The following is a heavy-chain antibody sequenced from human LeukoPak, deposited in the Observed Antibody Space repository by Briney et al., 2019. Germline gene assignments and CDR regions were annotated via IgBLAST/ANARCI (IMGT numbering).Heavy chain of an antibody. Sequence: PSETLSLTCTVSGGSISSGSYYWSWIRQPAGKGLEWIGRIYTSGSTNYNPSLKSRVTISVDTSKNQFSLKLSSVTAADTAVYYCARAYSGSYSSGWDYYYRYMDVWGKGTTVTISS. CDR2: IYTSGST. D-gene: IGHD1-26*01. CDR3: ARAYSGSYSSGWDYYYRYMDV. V-gene: IGHV4-61*02. CDR1: GGSISSGSYY. J-gene: IGHJ6*03.